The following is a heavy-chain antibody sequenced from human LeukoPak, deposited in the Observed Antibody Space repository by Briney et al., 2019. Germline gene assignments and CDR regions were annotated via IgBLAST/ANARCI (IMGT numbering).Heavy chain of an antibody. J-gene: IGHJ6*03. V-gene: IGHV1-46*01. CDR1: GYTFTSYY. CDR2: INPTDGST. Sequence: GASVKVSCKASGYTFTSYYMHWVRQAPGQGLEWMGIINPTDGSTNYVQKFQGRVTLTRDTSTSTVYMELSSLKSEDTGVYYCARTTGYSSDWYKGSYSYYYMDVWGKGTTVTVSS. CDR3: ARTTGYSSDWYKGSYSYYYMDV. D-gene: IGHD6-19*01.